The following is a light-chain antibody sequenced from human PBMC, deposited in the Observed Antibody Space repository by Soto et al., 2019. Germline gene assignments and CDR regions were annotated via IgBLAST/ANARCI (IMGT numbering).Light chain of an antibody. CDR2: GAS. CDR1: QSVSSSY. Sequence: EIVLTQSPGTLSLSPGERATLSCRASQSVSSSYLAWYQQKPGQAPRLLIYGASSRATGIPARFSGSGSGTYFTLTISRLENEDCAVYYCQQYGSRPWTFGQGTKVEIK. J-gene: IGKJ1*01. CDR3: QQYGSRPWT. V-gene: IGKV3-20*01.